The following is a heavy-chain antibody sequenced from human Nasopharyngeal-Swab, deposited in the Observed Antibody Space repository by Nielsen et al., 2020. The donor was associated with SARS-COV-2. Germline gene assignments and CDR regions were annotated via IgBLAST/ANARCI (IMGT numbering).Heavy chain of an antibody. CDR3: AKGDSAAGSSSDY. Sequence: GESLKISCAASGFTFSSYAMSWVRQAPGKGLEWVSTISGSGSSTYYADSVKGRFTISRDNSKNTLYPQMNRLRAEDTAVYYCAKGDSAAGSSSDYWGQGTLVTVSS. V-gene: IGHV3-23*01. D-gene: IGHD6-13*01. J-gene: IGHJ4*02. CDR1: GFTFSSYA. CDR2: ISGSGSST.